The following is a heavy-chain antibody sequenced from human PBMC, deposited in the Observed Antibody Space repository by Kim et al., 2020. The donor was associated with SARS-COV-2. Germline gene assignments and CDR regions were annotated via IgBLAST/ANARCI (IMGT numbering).Heavy chain of an antibody. Sequence: GGSLRLSCAASGFTFTDYYMSWVRQAPGKGLEWVANIKQDGSEKYDVDSVKGRFTISRDNAKNSVYLQMNSLRVEDTAVYYCAREKVGGFDYWGQGTLVT. CDR2: IKQDGSEK. D-gene: IGHD1-26*01. V-gene: IGHV3-7*03. CDR3: AREKVGGFDY. CDR1: GFTFTDYY. J-gene: IGHJ4*02.